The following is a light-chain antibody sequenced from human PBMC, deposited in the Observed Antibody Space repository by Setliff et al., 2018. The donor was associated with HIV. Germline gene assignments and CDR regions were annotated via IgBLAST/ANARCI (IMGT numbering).Light chain of an antibody. CDR2: NVS. CDR3: NSYTDITTVI. V-gene: IGLV2-14*03. Sequence: ALTQPASASGSPGQSITISCTGTSGDVGAFHYVSWYQQHPGKAPKLIIYNVSDRPSGISSRFSGSKSGNTASLTISDLQAGDEADYYCNSYTDITTVIFGGGTKVTVL. CDR1: SGDVGAFHY. J-gene: IGLJ2*01.